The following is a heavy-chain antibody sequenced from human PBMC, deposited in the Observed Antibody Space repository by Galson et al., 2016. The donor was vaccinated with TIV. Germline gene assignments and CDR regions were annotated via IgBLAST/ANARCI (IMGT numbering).Heavy chain of an antibody. CDR2: MSPNSGNT. J-gene: IGHJ4*02. CDR1: GYTFTSCD. V-gene: IGHV1-8*02. Sequence: SVKVSCKASGYTFTSCDINWVRQATGQGLEWMGWMSPNSGNTGYAQKFRGRVTMTRNTSVRTAYMELSSLRSEDTAVYYCARSGDYGDYWGQGTLVTVSS. D-gene: IGHD4-17*01. CDR3: ARSGDYGDY.